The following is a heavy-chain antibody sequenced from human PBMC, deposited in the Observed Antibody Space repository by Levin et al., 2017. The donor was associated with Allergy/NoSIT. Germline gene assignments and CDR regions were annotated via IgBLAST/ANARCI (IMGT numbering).Heavy chain of an antibody. D-gene: IGHD6-19*01. J-gene: IGHJ4*02. Sequence: GGSLRLSCAASGFTFDDYGMNWVRQAPGKGLGGFSGINWKGGRTGFADSVKARFTFSRDNATNPLNLQMNRLRAEDTALYYCARDKGIAVAGGFDYWGQGTLVTVSS. V-gene: IGHV3-20*04. CDR1: GFTFDDYG. CDR3: ARDKGIAVAGGFDY. CDR2: INWKGGRT.